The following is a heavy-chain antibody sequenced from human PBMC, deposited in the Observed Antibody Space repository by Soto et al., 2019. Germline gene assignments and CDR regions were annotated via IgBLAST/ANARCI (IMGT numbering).Heavy chain of an antibody. CDR3: ARARQVDSGYDSHFDY. V-gene: IGHV1-69*02. CDR2: IIPILGIA. J-gene: IGHJ4*02. CDR1: GGTFSSYT. Sequence: SLKVSCKASGGTFSSYTISWVRRAPGEGLEWMGRIIPILGIANYAQKFQGRVTITADKSTSTAYMELSSLRSEDTAVYYCARARQVDSGYDSHFDYWGQGTLVTVSS. D-gene: IGHD5-12*01.